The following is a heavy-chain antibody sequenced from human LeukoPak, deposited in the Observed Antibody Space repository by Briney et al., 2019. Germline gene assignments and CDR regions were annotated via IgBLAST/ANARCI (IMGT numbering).Heavy chain of an antibody. Sequence: SETLSLTCTISGGSVSDYYWSWIRQSPGKELEWIGYIYHTGSTSYSPSLKSRVTISADTSQNQFSLKLTSVTAADTAVYYCVYPRSGSYYNGFDSWGQGILVTVSS. J-gene: IGHJ4*02. V-gene: IGHV4-59*08. CDR3: VYPRSGSYYNGFDS. CDR1: GGSVSDYY. CDR2: IYHTGST. D-gene: IGHD3-10*01.